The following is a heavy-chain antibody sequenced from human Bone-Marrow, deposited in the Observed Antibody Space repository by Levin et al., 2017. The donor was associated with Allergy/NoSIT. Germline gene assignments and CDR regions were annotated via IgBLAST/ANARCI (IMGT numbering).Heavy chain of an antibody. J-gene: IGHJ4*02. CDR2: IRSDGSRT. CDR1: GFTFSSYW. CDR3: ARDTYYYGSGTYFY. D-gene: IGHD3-10*01. Sequence: GESLKISCAASGFTFSSYWMHWVRQVPGEGLVWVARIRSDGSRTSYADSVQGRFTISRDNAKNMLYLQMDSLRVEDTAVYHCARDTYYYGSGTYFYWGQGTLVNVSS. V-gene: IGHV3-74*01.